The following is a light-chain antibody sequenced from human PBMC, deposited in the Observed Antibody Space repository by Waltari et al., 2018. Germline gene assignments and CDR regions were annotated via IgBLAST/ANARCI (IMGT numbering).Light chain of an antibody. CDR3: QNHERLPAM. CDR2: AAS. Sequence: EIVLTQSPGPLSLSPGARATLSCRASQSISRYLAWYQQKPGQAPRLLIYAASSRATGIPDRFSGSGSGTDFSLTISRLEPEDFAVYYCQNHERLPAMFGQGTKVEIK. V-gene: IGKV3-20*01. CDR1: QSISRY. J-gene: IGKJ1*01.